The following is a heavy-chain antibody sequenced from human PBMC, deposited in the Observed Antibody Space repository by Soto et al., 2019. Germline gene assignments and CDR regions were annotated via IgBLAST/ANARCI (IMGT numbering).Heavy chain of an antibody. V-gene: IGHV4-59*08. CDR1: GGSISSYY. D-gene: IGHD3-3*01. Sequence: QVQLQESGPGLVKPSETLSLTCTVSGGSISSYYWSWIRQPPGKGLEWIGYIYYSGSTNYNPSLKRRVPVSVDTSKNQFSLKLSSVTAADTAVYYCARHYVHYDFWSGYYETESTKNWFDPWGQGTLVTVSS. CDR2: IYYSGST. J-gene: IGHJ5*02. CDR3: ARHYVHYDFWSGYYETESTKNWFDP.